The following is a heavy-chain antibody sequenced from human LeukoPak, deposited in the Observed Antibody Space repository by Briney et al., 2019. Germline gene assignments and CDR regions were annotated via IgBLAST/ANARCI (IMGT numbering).Heavy chain of an antibody. J-gene: IGHJ4*02. CDR2: IYHSGST. CDR1: GGSISSGGYS. D-gene: IGHD2-21*01. Sequence: SETLSLTCAVSGGSISSGGYSWSWIRQPPGKGLEWIGYIYHSGSTYYNPSLKSRVTISVDRSKNQFSLKLSSVTAADTAVYYCARAVVVRDYYFDYWGQGTLVTVSS. CDR3: ARAVVVRDYYFDY. V-gene: IGHV4-30-2*01.